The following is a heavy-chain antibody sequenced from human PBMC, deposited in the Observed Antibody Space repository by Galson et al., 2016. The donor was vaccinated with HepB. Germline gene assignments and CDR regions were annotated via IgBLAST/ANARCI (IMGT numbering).Heavy chain of an antibody. D-gene: IGHD2-15*01. CDR1: GFTFSSYS. CDR3: ARVRLLGDSFDI. V-gene: IGHV3-30*03. J-gene: IGHJ3*02. Sequence: SLRLSCAASGFTFSSYSMHWVRQAPGNGLEWVAVILYNGGSEYYADSVKGRFTISRDNSKNTLYLQMNSLRAEDTAVYYCARVRLLGDSFDIWGQGTMVTVSS. CDR2: ILYNGGSE.